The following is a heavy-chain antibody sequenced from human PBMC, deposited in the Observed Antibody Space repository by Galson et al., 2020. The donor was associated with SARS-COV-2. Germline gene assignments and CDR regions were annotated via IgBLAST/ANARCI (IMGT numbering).Heavy chain of an antibody. D-gene: IGHD6-13*01. CDR2: ISAYNGNT. Sequence: ASVKVSCKASGYTFTSYGISWVRQAPGQGLEWMGWISAYNGNTNYAQKLQGRVTMTTDTSTSTAYMELRSLRSDDTAVYYCARGPLSSSWYFFEDSFDYWGQGTLVTVSS. CDR3: ARGPLSSSWYFFEDSFDY. J-gene: IGHJ4*02. V-gene: IGHV1-18*01. CDR1: GYTFTSYG.